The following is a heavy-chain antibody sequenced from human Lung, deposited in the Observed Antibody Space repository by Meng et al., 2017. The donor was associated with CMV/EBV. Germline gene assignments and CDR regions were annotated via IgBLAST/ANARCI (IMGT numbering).Heavy chain of an antibody. CDR1: RFTFGTYW. D-gene: IGHD3-16*01. Sequence: GGSXRLSCAASRFTFGTYWMTWVRQAPGKGLEWVATIKEDGSEKYYVDSVKGRFAISRDNAQNSLYLQMDSLRAEDTAVYYCARGRFAFDFWGQGNLV. CDR3: ARGRFAFDF. CDR2: IKEDGSEK. V-gene: IGHV3-7*01. J-gene: IGHJ4*02.